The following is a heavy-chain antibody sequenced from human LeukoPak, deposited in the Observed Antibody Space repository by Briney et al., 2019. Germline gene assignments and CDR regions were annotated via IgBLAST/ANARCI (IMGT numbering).Heavy chain of an antibody. V-gene: IGHV1-24*01. D-gene: IGHD6-6*01. CDR2: FDPEDGET. Sequence: ASLKVSCKASGGTFSSYAISWVRQAPGQGLEWMGGFDPEDGETIYAQKFQGRVTMTEDTSTDTAYMELSSLRSEDTAVYYCATSPLAWYPQLEVDYWGQGTLVTVSS. J-gene: IGHJ4*02. CDR3: ATSPLAWYPQLEVDY. CDR1: GGTFSSYA.